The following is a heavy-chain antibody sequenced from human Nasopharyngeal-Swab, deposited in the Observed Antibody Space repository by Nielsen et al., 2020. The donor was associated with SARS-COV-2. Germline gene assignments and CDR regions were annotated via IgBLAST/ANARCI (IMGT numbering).Heavy chain of an antibody. CDR1: GFTFGDYA. CDR2: IRSKAYGGTT. CDR3: TRVSGHWYFDL. V-gene: IGHV3-49*03. J-gene: IGHJ2*01. Sequence: GESLKISCTASGFTFGDYAMSWFRQAPGKGLEWVGFIRSKAYGGTTEYAASVKGRFTISRDDSKSIAYLQMNSLKTEDTAVYYCTRVSGHWYFDLWCRGTLVTVSS.